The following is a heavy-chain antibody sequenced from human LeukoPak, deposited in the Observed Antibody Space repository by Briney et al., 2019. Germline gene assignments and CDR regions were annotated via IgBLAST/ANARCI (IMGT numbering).Heavy chain of an antibody. CDR2: ISGSGGST. CDR3: ARDREPKTTDAFDI. V-gene: IGHV3-23*01. CDR1: GFTFSSYA. J-gene: IGHJ3*02. Sequence: GGSLRLSCAASGFTFSSYAMSWVRQAPGKGLEWVSVISGSGGSTYYADSVKGRFTISRDNAKNSLYLQMNSLRAEDTAVYYCARDREPKTTDAFDIWGQGTMVTVSS. D-gene: IGHD4-11*01.